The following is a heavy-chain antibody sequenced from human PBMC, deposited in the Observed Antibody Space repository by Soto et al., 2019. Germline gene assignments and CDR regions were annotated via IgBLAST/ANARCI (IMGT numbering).Heavy chain of an antibody. Sequence: SGPTLVNPTQTLTLTCTLSGVSLSTSGEGVGWIRQPPGKALEWLALIYWDDDKRFSPSLKSRLAITRDISKNQVVTTMTDMAPEDTAIYYCAHRQRTVVVGAPFDLWGQGSQVTVSS. CDR3: AHRQRTVVVGAPFDL. D-gene: IGHD2-15*01. CDR2: IYWDDDK. CDR1: GVSLSTSGEG. J-gene: IGHJ4*02. V-gene: IGHV2-5*02.